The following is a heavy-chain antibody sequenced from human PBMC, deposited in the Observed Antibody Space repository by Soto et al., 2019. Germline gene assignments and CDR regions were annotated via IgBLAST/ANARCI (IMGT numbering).Heavy chain of an antibody. V-gene: IGHV4-31*03. J-gene: IGHJ5*02. Sequence: SETLSLTCTVSGGSISSGGYYWSWIRQHPVKGLEWIGYIYYSGSTYYNPSLKSRVTIAVDTSKNQFSLKLSYVTAADTAVYYSVRGVRNWFDPWGQGTLVTVSS. CDR1: GGSISSGGYY. CDR2: IYYSGST. CDR3: VRGVRNWFDP. D-gene: IGHD3-10*01.